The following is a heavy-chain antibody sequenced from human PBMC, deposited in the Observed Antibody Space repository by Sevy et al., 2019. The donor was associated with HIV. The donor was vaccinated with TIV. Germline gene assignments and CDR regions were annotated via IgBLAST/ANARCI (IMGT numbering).Heavy chain of an antibody. CDR2: ISGSGGST. CDR1: GFTFSSYA. Sequence: GGSLRLSCAASGFTFSSYAMSWVRQAPGKGLEWVSAISGSGGSTYYADSVKGRFTISRDNSKNMLYLQMNSLRAEDTAVYYCANYYDSSGYYYGAHDYWGQGTLVTVSS. D-gene: IGHD3-22*01. CDR3: ANYYDSSGYYYGAHDY. J-gene: IGHJ4*02. V-gene: IGHV3-23*01.